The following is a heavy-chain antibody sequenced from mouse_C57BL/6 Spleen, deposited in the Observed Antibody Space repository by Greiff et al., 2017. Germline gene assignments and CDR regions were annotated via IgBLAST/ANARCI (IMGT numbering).Heavy chain of an antibody. J-gene: IGHJ1*03. D-gene: IGHD1-1*01. V-gene: IGHV1-72*01. Sequence: QVQLQQPGAELVQPGASVKLSCNASGYTFTSYWMHWVKQRPGRGLEWIGRIDPNSGGPKYNEKFKSKATLTVDKPSSTAYMQLSSLTSEDSAAYYCARRALLYLDVWGTGTTVTVSS. CDR1: GYTFTSYW. CDR2: IDPNSGGP. CDR3: ARRALLYLDV.